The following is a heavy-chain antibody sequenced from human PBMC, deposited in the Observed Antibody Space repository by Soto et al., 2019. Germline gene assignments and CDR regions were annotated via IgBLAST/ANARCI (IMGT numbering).Heavy chain of an antibody. CDR2: IYWDDDK. J-gene: IGHJ4*02. D-gene: IGHD6-6*01. Sequence: QITLKESGPTLVKPTQTLTLTCTFSGFSLSTSGVDVGWIRQPPGKALEWLALIYWDDDKRYKPSLKSRLTIPKATSRNQVVLPMTNMDPLDTATYYCAHRRPYSNSPEYFFDYWGQGTLVTVSS. CDR3: AHRRPYSNSPEYFFDY. CDR1: GFSLSTSGVD. V-gene: IGHV2-5*02.